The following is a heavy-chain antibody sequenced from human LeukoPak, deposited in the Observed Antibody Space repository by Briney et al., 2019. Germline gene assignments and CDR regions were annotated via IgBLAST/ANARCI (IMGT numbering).Heavy chain of an antibody. CDR3: VRGYYSNSFDF. J-gene: IGHJ3*01. CDR2: ISNSDDTR. D-gene: IGHD2/OR15-2a*01. V-gene: IGHV3-48*02. CDR1: GYTFTSYS. Sequence: GGSLRLSCAASGYTFTSYSMSWVRQAPGKGLEWVSFISNSDDTRYYADSVRGRFTISRDDAKNSLYLQMSSLRDGDTAVYYCVRGYYSNSFDFWGQGTVVTVSS.